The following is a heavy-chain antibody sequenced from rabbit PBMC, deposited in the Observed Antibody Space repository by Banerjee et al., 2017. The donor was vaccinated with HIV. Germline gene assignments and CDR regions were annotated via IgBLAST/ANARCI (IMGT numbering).Heavy chain of an antibody. Sequence: QEQLVESGGGLVQPEGALTLTCTASGLDFSSSYYMCWVRQAPGKGLEWIACIYAGSSGTTYYASWAKGRFTISKTSSTTVTLQMTSLTAADTATYFCVREDYNYGYDGYAYATIFTLWGQGTLVTVS. D-gene: IGHD6-1*01. V-gene: IGHV1S45*01. CDR2: IYAGSSGTT. CDR1: GLDFSSSYY. CDR3: VREDYNYGYDGYAYATIFTL. J-gene: IGHJ4*01.